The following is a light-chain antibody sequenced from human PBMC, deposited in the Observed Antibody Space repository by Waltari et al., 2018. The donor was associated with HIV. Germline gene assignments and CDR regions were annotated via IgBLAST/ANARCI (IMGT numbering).Light chain of an antibody. CDR3: MQGLRTPRT. CDR1: QSLLHSDGVNY. V-gene: IGKV2-28*01. CDR2: SGS. Sequence: IVMTQSPLSLPVTPGAPASISCRSSQSLLHSDGVNYLDWYLQKPGQSPQLLIYSGSVRASGVPDRVSGSGSGTDFTLKISRVEAEDVGVYYCMQGLRTPRTFGGGTKVEIK. J-gene: IGKJ4*01.